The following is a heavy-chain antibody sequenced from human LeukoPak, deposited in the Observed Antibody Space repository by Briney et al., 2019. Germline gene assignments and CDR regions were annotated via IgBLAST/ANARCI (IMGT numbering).Heavy chain of an antibody. Sequence: GGSLRLSCAASGFTFDDYAMHWVRQAPGKGLEWVSGISWNSGSIAYADSVKGRFTISRDNAKNSLFLQMNSLRAEDTALYYCAKDIDAYYHYYAMDVWGQGTTVTVSS. CDR2: ISWNSGSI. D-gene: IGHD2-2*01. V-gene: IGHV3-9*01. J-gene: IGHJ6*02. CDR1: GFTFDDYA. CDR3: AKDIDAYYHYYAMDV.